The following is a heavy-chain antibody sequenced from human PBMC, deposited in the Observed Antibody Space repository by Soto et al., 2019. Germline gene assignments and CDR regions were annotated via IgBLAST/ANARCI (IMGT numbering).Heavy chain of an antibody. CDR2: IYYSGST. V-gene: IGHV4-31*03. CDR3: AVLLWFGPPREGMDV. CDR1: GGSISSGGYY. Sequence: QVQLQESGPGLVKPSQTLSLTCTVSGGSISSGGYYWSWIRQHPGKGLEWIGYIYYSGSTYYNPSVKSRVTISVDTSKNQFSLKLSSVTAADTAVYYCAVLLWFGPPREGMDVWGQGTTVTVSS. J-gene: IGHJ6*02. D-gene: IGHD3-10*01.